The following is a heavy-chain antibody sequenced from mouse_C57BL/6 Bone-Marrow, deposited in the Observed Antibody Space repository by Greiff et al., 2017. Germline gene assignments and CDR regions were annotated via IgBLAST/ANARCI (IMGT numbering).Heavy chain of an antibody. CDR3: TIPFWTFDY. Sequence: QVQLQQPGTELVKPGASVKLSCKASGYTFTGYWMHWVKQRPGQGLEWIGNINPSNGGTNYNEKFKNKATLTVAKSSSRTYRHLNCLTSEYSAVYYFTIPFWTFDYWGQGTTLTVSS. CDR2: INPSNGGT. V-gene: IGHV1-53*01. J-gene: IGHJ2*01. CDR1: GYTFTGYW.